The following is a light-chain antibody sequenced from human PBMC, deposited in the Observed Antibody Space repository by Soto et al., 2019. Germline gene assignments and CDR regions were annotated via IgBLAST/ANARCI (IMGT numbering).Light chain of an antibody. V-gene: IGKV1-5*01. CDR2: DAS. CDR3: QQYNSYSA. J-gene: IGKJ1*01. Sequence: DIQMTQSPSTLSASVGDRVTMTCRASQSISSWLAWYQQKPGNAPKLLIYDASSLESGVPSRFSGSGSGTEFTLTISSLQPDDFATYYCQQYNSYSAFGPGTKV. CDR1: QSISSW.